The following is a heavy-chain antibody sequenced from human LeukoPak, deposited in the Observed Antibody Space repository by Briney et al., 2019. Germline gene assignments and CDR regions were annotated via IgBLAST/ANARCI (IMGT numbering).Heavy chain of an antibody. CDR3: ARPYSSGARVDY. V-gene: IGHV4-39*01. D-gene: IGHD6-19*01. Sequence: SETLSLTCTVSGGPISSSSYYWGWIRQPPGKGLEWIGSIYYSGSTYYNPSLKSRVTISVDTSKNQFSLKLSSVTAADTAVYYCARPYSSGARVDYWGQGTLVTASS. CDR2: IYYSGST. CDR1: GGPISSSSYY. J-gene: IGHJ4*02.